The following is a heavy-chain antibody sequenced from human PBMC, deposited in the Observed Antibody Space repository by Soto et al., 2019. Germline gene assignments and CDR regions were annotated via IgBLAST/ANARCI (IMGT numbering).Heavy chain of an antibody. CDR3: ARAYNWNYDLACDYRDWFDP. J-gene: IGHJ5*02. Sequence: ASLKVSCNASGYTFTGYYMHWVLQAPGQGLEWMGWINPNSGGTNYAQKFQGWVTMTRDTSISTAYMELSRLRSDDTAVYYCARAYNWNYDLACDYRDWFDPWGQGTLVTVSS. CDR2: INPNSGGT. D-gene: IGHD1-7*01. CDR1: GYTFTGYY. V-gene: IGHV1-2*04.